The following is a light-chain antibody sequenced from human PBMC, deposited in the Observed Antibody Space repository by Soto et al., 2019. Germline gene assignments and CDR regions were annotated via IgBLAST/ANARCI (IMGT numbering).Light chain of an antibody. CDR3: QQYEASPWT. V-gene: IGKV3-15*01. CDR1: ETVATN. Sequence: PGERATLSCWASETVATNLAWYQQKPGQAPRLLISGASTRAAGISDRFRGSGSGTEFTLTISSLRSEDSAIYYCQQYEASPWTFGQGTKLEIK. CDR2: GAS. J-gene: IGKJ1*01.